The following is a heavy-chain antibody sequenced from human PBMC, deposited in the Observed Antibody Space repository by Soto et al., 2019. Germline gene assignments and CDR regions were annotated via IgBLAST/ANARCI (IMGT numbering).Heavy chain of an antibody. Sequence: EVQLVESGGGLVQPGGSLRLSCAASGFTFSSYWMHWVRQAPGKGLVWVSRINSDGSSTSYADSVNGRFTISRDNAKNTLYLQMNSLRAEDTAVYYCARGKTGTTSVRRRYYYYGMDVWGQGTTVTVSS. V-gene: IGHV3-74*01. D-gene: IGHD1-7*01. CDR3: ARGKTGTTSVRRRYYYYGMDV. CDR1: GFTFSSYW. J-gene: IGHJ6*02. CDR2: INSDGSST.